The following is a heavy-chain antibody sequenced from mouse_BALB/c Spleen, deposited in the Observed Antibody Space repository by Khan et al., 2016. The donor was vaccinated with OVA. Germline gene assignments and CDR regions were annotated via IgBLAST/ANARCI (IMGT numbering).Heavy chain of an antibody. J-gene: IGHJ2*01. CDR2: IDPENGHT. Sequence: VQLQQSGSELVRPGALVKLSCKASGFNIKDYYMHWVKQRPEQGLEWIGWIDPENGHTIYDPKFQGKASITADTSSNTAYLQISSLTSEDTAVYYSPGSCLRYFDFWDRGTTVRVSS. CDR1: GFNIKDYY. CDR3: PGSCLRYFDF. V-gene: IGHV14-1*02.